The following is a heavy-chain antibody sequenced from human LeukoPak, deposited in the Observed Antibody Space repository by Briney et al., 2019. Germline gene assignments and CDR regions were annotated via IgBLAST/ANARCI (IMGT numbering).Heavy chain of an antibody. CDR3: TRLSLVPRVWYYFDY. CDR2: ISYDGSNK. Sequence: PGGSLRLPCAASGFTFSSYGMHWVRQAPGKGLEWVAVISYDGSNKYYADSVKGRFTISRDNSKNTLYLQMNSLKTEDTAFYYCTRLSLVPRVWYYFDYWGQGTLVTVSS. D-gene: IGHD2-2*01. CDR1: GFTFSSYG. J-gene: IGHJ4*02. V-gene: IGHV3-30*03.